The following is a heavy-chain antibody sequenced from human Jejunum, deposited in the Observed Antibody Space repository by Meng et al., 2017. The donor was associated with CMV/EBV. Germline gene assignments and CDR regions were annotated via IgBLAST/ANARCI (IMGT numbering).Heavy chain of an antibody. D-gene: IGHD6-19*01. J-gene: IGHJ4*02. CDR3: ARPHGASGWYYLDY. CDR1: GFPLGTDGMR. CDR2: IDWDDEK. V-gene: IGHV2-70D*14. Sequence: GFPLGTDGMRMSWIRQPPGKALEWLARIDWDDEKVYNTSLRTRLSISKDASKNQVALTMTNMDPVDTAMYYCARPHGASGWYYLDYWGQGTLVTVSS.